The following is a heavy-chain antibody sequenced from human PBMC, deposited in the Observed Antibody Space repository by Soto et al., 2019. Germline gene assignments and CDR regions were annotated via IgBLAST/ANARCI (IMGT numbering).Heavy chain of an antibody. Sequence: QITLKESGPTLVKPTQTLTLTCSFSGFSLSTSGVGVGWIRQPPGKALEWLALIYWDDDKRYSPSLKSRLTITKDTTKNQVVLTMTNMDPVDTATYYCAHRQDYGEMHYWGQGALVTVSS. CDR2: IYWDDDK. J-gene: IGHJ4*02. CDR1: GFSLSTSGVG. CDR3: AHRQDYGEMHY. V-gene: IGHV2-5*02. D-gene: IGHD4-17*01.